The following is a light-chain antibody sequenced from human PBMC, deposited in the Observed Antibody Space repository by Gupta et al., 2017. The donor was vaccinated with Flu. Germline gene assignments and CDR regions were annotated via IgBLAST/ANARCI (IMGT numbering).Light chain of an antibody. J-gene: IGLJ3*02. V-gene: IGLV1-47*01. CDR2: KNN. Sequence: QSVLTQPPSASGAPGQRVTLSCSGSSSNIGSNSVYWYQQLPGTAPNLLIYKNNQRPSGVPDRFSGSKSGTSASLAISGLRSEDEADYYSATWDDSLSGVVFGGGTKLTVL. CDR1: SSNIGSNS. CDR3: ATWDDSLSGVV.